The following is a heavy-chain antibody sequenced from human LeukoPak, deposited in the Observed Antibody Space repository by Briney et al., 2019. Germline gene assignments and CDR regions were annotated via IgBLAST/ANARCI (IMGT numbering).Heavy chain of an antibody. V-gene: IGHV3-53*01. CDR1: GLTVSSNS. CDR2: IYSGGGT. Sequence: GGSLRLSCAASGLTVSSNSMSWVRQAPGKGREWVSVIYSGGGTYYTDSVKGRFTISRDNSKNTVYLQMNSLRAEDMAVYYCAANRPITMVRGVPTWFDPWGQGTLVTVSS. CDR3: AANRPITMVRGVPTWFDP. D-gene: IGHD3-10*01. J-gene: IGHJ5*02.